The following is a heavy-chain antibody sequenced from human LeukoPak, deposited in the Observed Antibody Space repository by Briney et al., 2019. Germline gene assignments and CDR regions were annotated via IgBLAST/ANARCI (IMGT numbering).Heavy chain of an antibody. CDR1: GGSISSGDYY. D-gene: IGHD4-11*01. V-gene: IGHV4-30-4*01. CDR3: ASWNYSDYTNWFDP. CDR2: INHSGST. Sequence: KTSETLSLTCTVSGGSISSGDYYWSWIRQPPGKGLEWIGYINHSGSTFYNPSLKSRVIISVDTSKNQFSLKLSSVTAADTAVYYCASWNYSDYTNWFDPWGQGTLVTVSS. J-gene: IGHJ5*02.